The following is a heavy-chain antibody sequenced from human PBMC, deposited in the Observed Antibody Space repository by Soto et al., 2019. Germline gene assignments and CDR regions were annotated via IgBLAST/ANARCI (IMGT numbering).Heavy chain of an antibody. V-gene: IGHV4-39*01. CDR2: IYYSGST. Sequence: QLQLQESGPGLVKPSETLSLTCTVSGGSISSSSYYWGWIRQPPGKGLEWIGSIYYSGSTYYNPSIKSRVTISVDTSKNQFSLKLSSVTAADTAVYYCARRSSGWFTFDYWGQGTLVTVSS. J-gene: IGHJ4*02. CDR1: GGSISSSSYY. D-gene: IGHD6-19*01. CDR3: ARRSSGWFTFDY.